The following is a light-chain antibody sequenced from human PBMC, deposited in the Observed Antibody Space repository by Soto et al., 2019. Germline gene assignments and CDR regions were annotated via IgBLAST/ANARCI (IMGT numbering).Light chain of an antibody. J-gene: IGLJ3*02. CDR2: RNN. V-gene: IGLV1-44*01. Sequence: QSVLTQPPSASGTPGQRVTISCSGSSSNIGSHTVNWYQQLPGTAPKLLTYRNNQRPSGVPDRFSGSKSGTSASLAISGLQSEDEADYYCAAWDDSLNGRVFGGGTKLTVL. CDR1: SSNIGSHT. CDR3: AAWDDSLNGRV.